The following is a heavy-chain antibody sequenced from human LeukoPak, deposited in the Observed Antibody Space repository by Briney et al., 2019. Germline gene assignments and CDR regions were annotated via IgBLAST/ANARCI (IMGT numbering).Heavy chain of an antibody. CDR3: ARVQAEVEGYNWFDP. J-gene: IGHJ5*02. Sequence: TGGSLRLSCAASGFTVSSNYMSWVRQAPGKGLEWVSVIYSGGSTYYADSVKGRFTISRDNSKNTLYLQMNSLRAEDTAVYYCARVQAEVEGYNWFDPWGQGTLVTVSS. D-gene: IGHD2-2*01. CDR2: IYSGGST. V-gene: IGHV3-66*01. CDR1: GFTVSSNY.